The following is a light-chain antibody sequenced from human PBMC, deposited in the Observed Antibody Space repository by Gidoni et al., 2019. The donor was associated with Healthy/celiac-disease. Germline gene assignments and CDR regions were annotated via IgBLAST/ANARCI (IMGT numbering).Light chain of an antibody. V-gene: IGLV2-14*01. CDR3: SSYTSSSTLV. Sequence: SALTQPASVSGPPGQSITSSCTGTSSDVGGYNYVPWYQQHPGKAPKLMIYDVSNRPSGVSSRFSGSKSGSTASLTISGLQAEDEADYYCSSYTSSSTLVFGGGTKLTVL. CDR1: SSDVGGYNY. CDR2: DVS. J-gene: IGLJ3*02.